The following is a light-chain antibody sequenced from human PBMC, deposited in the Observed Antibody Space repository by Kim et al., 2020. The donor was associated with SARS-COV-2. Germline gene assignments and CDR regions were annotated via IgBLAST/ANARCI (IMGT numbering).Light chain of an antibody. CDR2: GKN. J-gene: IGLJ2*01. CDR3: NSWDSNDNVV. CDR1: SLRSYY. Sequence: SSELTQDPAVSVALGQTVRITCQGDSLRSYYATWYQQKPGQAPILVIYGKNNRPSGNPDRFSGSSSGNTASLTITGTQAGDEADYYCNSWDSNDNVVFGG. V-gene: IGLV3-19*01.